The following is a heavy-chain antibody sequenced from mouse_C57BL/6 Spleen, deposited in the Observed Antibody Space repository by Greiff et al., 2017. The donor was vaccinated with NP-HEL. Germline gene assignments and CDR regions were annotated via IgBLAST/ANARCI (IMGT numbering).Heavy chain of an antibody. CDR3: TRETTVVATRGAMDY. V-gene: IGHV5-9-1*02. CDR1: GFTFSSYA. D-gene: IGHD1-1*01. J-gene: IGHJ4*01. Sequence: EVQGVESGEGLVKPGGSLKLSCAASGFTFSSYAMSWVRQTPEKRLEWVAYISSGGDYIYYADTVKGRFTISRDNARNTLYLQMSSLKSEDTAMYYCTRETTVVATRGAMDYWGQGTSVTVSS. CDR2: ISSGGDYI.